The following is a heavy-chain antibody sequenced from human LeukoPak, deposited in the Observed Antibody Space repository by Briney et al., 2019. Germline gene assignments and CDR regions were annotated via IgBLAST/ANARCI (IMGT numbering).Heavy chain of an antibody. CDR1: GGSISSSSYY. CDR3: ARERTYYYDSSGYYTDY. V-gene: IGHV4-39*07. CDR2: IYYSGST. Sequence: SETLSLTCTVSGGSISSSSYYWGWIRQPPGKGLEWIGSIYYSGSTYYNPSLKSRVTISVDTSKNQFSLKLSSVTAADTAVYCCARERTYYYDSSGYYTDYWGQGTLVTVSS. D-gene: IGHD3-22*01. J-gene: IGHJ4*02.